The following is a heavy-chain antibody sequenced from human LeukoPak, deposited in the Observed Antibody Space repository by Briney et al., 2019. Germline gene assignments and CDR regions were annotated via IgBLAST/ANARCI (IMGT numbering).Heavy chain of an antibody. J-gene: IGHJ5*02. D-gene: IGHD3-3*01. CDR1: GGSISSSRYY. CDR2: IYYSGRT. CDR3: ARDSRTIPDTLRFLYGFDP. V-gene: IGHV4-39*07. Sequence: KPSETLSLTCTVSGGSISSSRYYWGWIRQPPGKGLEWIGSIYYSGRTCCNPSLKSRVTISVDTSKNQFSLKLSSATAADTAVYYCARDSRTIPDTLRFLYGFDPWGQGTLVTVSS.